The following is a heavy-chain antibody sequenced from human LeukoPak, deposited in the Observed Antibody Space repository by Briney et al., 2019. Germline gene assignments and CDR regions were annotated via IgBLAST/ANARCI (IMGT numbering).Heavy chain of an antibody. CDR3: ARGPESYYMDV. CDR2: IKSKTDGGTT. J-gene: IGHJ6*03. D-gene: IGHD2/OR15-2a*01. CDR1: GFTFSNAW. V-gene: IGHV3-15*01. Sequence: PGGSLRLSCAASGFTFSNAWMSWVRQAPGKGLEWVGRIKSKTDGGTTDYAAPVKGRFTISRDDSKNTLYLQMNSLKTEDTAVYYCARGPESYYMDVWGKGTTVTVSS.